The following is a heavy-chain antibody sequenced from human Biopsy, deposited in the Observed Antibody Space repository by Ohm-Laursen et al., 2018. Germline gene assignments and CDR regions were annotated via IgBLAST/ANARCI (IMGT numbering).Heavy chain of an antibody. CDR1: GFTLSSYS. CDR2: ISSSSDNI. Sequence: SLRLSCTASGFTLSSYSMNWVRQTPGKGLEWVSTISSSSDNIYYVDSVKGRFTTSRDNAKNSLYLQMNSLRAEDTAVYYCARSRGSSGIATIYYYGMDVWGQGTTVTVSS. J-gene: IGHJ6*02. D-gene: IGHD3-10*01. V-gene: IGHV3-21*01. CDR3: ARSRGSSGIATIYYYGMDV.